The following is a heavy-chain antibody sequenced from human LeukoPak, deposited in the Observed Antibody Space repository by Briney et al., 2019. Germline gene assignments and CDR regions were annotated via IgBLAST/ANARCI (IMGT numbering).Heavy chain of an antibody. V-gene: IGHV4-39*01. J-gene: IGHJ2*01. CDR1: GGSISSSSHY. CDR2: THCSGST. D-gene: IGHD3-10*01. CDR3: ISYGSGSPLWYFDL. Sequence: PSETLSLTCTVSGGSISSSSHYWGWIRQPPGKGLEWIGSTHCSGSTYYNPSLKSRVTISVDTSKNQFSLKLSSVIAADTAVYYPISYGSGSPLWYFDLWGRGTLVTVSS.